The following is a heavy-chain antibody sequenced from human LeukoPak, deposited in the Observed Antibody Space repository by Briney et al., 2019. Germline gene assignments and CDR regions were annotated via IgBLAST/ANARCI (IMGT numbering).Heavy chain of an antibody. J-gene: IGHJ3*02. CDR2: ISSSSSYT. V-gene: IGHV3-11*06. Sequence: GGSLRLSCAASGFSVSNTYMSWIRQAPGKGLEWVSYISSSSSYTNYADSVKGRFTISRDNAKNSLYLQMNSLRAEDTAVYYCARAKQLYAFDIWGQGTMVTVSS. D-gene: IGHD6-19*01. CDR1: GFSVSNTY. CDR3: ARAKQLYAFDI.